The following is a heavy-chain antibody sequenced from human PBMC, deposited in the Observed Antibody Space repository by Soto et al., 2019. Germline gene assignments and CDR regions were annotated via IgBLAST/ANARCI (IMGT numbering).Heavy chain of an antibody. CDR2: IIPMLGIA. Sequence: SVKVSCKASGGTFSSYTISWVRQAPGQGLEWMGRIIPMLGIANDAQKFQCRVTITVDKSTSTAYIELSSLRSEDTAVYFCARERGSYGLSNAFDPWGQGTLVTVS. D-gene: IGHD5-18*01. J-gene: IGHJ5*02. V-gene: IGHV1-69*04. CDR3: ARERGSYGLSNAFDP. CDR1: GGTFSSYT.